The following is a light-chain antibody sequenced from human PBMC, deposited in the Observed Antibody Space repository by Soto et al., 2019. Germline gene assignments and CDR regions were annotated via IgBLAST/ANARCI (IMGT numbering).Light chain of an antibody. CDR3: QQRSNWL. Sequence: IAMTQSPGTLSLSPGGRATLACRASQTVSSTYLAWYQQKPGQTPRLLIYDASNRATAIPARFSGSGSGTDFTLTISSLEPEDFAVYYCQQRSNWLFGPGTKVDIK. J-gene: IGKJ3*01. V-gene: IGKV3-11*01. CDR2: DAS. CDR1: QTVSSTY.